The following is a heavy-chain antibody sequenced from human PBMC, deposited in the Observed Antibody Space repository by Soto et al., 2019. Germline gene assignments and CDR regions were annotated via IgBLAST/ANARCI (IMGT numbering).Heavy chain of an antibody. CDR2: MYPDGSR. D-gene: IGHD4-17*01. Sequence: EVQLVESGGDLVQPGGSLRLSCVASGFIVSGSYMSWVRQAPGEGLEWVSVMYPDGSRHYAESVKGRFAISRQNSENTVYLQMNSLRTEATAVYYCAIDRGNYGDGGLGYWGQGTLVTVSS. V-gene: IGHV3-53*04. J-gene: IGHJ4*02. CDR1: GFIVSGSY. CDR3: AIDRGNYGDGGLGY.